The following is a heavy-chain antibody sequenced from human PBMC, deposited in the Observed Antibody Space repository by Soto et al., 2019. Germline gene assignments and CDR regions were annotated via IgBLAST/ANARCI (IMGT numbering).Heavy chain of an antibody. CDR2: IKPDNGGT. CDR3: EREPRNEVYLDH. D-gene: IGHD1-1*01. J-gene: IGHJ4*02. CDR1: GYTFSTYT. V-gene: IGHV1-3*01. Sequence: QVQLVQSGAEVLKPGASVKVSCKASGYTFSTYTIQWVRQAPGQTLEWMGWIKPDNGGTYSSQKFQGRVTITSDTSASTADKLLSSLTSEDTAVYYCEREPRNEVYLDHWGQGSRVTVSS.